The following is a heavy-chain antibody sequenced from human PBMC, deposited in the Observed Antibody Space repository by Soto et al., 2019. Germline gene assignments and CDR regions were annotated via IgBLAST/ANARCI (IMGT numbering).Heavy chain of an antibody. Sequence: PSETLSLTCTVSGGSISSSSYYWGWIRQPPGKGLEWIGSIYYSGSTYYNPSLKSRVTISVDTSKNQFSLKLSSVTAADTAVYYCARYPGTTVGGVIWGQGTMVTVSS. V-gene: IGHV4-39*01. D-gene: IGHD3-16*01. CDR1: GGSISSSSYY. CDR3: ARYPGTTVGGVI. CDR2: IYYSGST. J-gene: IGHJ3*02.